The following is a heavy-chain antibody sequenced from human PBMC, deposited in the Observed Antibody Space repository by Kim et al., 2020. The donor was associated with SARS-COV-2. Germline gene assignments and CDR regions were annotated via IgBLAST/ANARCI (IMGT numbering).Heavy chain of an antibody. CDR2: ISYEGSTQ. CDR1: GFTVSSHV. CDR3: AGNLVGDTDVGP. D-gene: IGHD2-15*01. J-gene: IGHJ5*02. Sequence: GGSLRLSCAASGFTVSSHVMHWVRQAPGKGLEWVALISYEGSTQKYADSAKGRFTVSRDNSKNTLFLQMNSLRPEDAAVYYCAGNLVGDTDVGPWGQGNLVRVST. V-gene: IGHV3-30*03.